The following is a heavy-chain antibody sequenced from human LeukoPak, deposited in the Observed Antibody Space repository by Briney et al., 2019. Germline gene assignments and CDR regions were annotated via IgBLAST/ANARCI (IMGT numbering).Heavy chain of an antibody. V-gene: IGHV4-34*01. CDR3: ARTYLLLSSSGYRD. Sequence: PSETLSLTRAVYGGSFSGYYWSWIRQPPGKGLEWIGEINHSGSTNYNPSLESRVTISVDTSKDQFSLKLSSVTAADTAVYYCARTYLLLSSSGYRDWGQGTLVTVSS. D-gene: IGHD3-22*01. J-gene: IGHJ4*02. CDR2: INHSGST. CDR1: GGSFSGYY.